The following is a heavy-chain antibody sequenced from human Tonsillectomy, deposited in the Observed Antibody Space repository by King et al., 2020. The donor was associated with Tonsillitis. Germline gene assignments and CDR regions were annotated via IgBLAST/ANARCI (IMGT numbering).Heavy chain of an antibody. V-gene: IGHV3-30*03. CDR2: ISHDARNT. CDR3: ATAHGKWLETFDY. D-gene: IGHD6-19*01. Sequence: QVQLVESGGGVVQPGRSLRLSCAASGFIFRSYAMHWVRQAPGKGLEWVAVISHDARNTYYTNSVRGRLTISRDDSESTLYLQMSSLRTDDTAVYYCATAHGKWLETFDYWGQGTLVTVSS. J-gene: IGHJ4*02. CDR1: GFIFRSYA.